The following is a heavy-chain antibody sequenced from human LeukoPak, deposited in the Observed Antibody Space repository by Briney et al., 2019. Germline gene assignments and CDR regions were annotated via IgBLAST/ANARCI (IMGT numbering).Heavy chain of an antibody. CDR3: ARGSGYGDFYYYYYMDV. J-gene: IGHJ6*03. Sequence: VASVKVSCKASGYTFTGYYMHWVRQAPGQGLEWMGWINPNSGGTNYAQKFQGRVTMTRDTSISTAYMELSRLRSDDTAVYYCARGSGYGDFYYYYYMDVWGKGTTVTVSS. D-gene: IGHD4-17*01. V-gene: IGHV1-2*02. CDR1: GYTFTGYY. CDR2: INPNSGGT.